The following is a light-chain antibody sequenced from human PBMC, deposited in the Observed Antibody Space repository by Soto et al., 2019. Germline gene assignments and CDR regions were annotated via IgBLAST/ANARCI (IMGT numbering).Light chain of an antibody. CDR3: QQRSDWPPIT. J-gene: IGKJ5*01. V-gene: IGKV1-5*03. Sequence: IQMTQSPSTLSGSVGDRVTITCRASQTISSWLAWYQQKPGKAPKLLIYKASTLKSGVPSRFSGSGSGTDFTLTISSLEPEDFAVYYCQQRSDWPPITCGQG. CDR1: QTISSW. CDR2: KAS.